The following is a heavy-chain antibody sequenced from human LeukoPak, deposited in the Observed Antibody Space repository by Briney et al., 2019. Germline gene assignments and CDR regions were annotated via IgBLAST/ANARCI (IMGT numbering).Heavy chain of an antibody. Sequence: GGSLRLSCAASGFTFSRYSMYWVRQAPGKGLEWVSSISCSNSYICYADSVTGRFTISRDNAKNSLYLQMDSLRAEDTAVYYCARGYYDSSGYYQYWGQGTLVTVSS. CDR2: ISCSNSYI. V-gene: IGHV3-21*01. CDR3: ARGYYDSSGYYQY. J-gene: IGHJ4*02. CDR1: GFTFSRYS. D-gene: IGHD3-22*01.